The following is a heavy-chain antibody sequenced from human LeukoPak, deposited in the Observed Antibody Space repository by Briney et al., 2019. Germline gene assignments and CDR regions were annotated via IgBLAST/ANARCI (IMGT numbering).Heavy chain of an antibody. Sequence: GGSLRLSCAASGSTFSSYSMNWVRQAPGKGLEWVSSIGSSSSYIYYADSVKGRFTISRDNAKNSLYLQMNSLRAEDTAVYYCARDQLKTGSYFDYWGQGTLVTVSS. D-gene: IGHD3-10*01. J-gene: IGHJ4*02. CDR1: GSTFSSYS. CDR2: IGSSSSYI. CDR3: ARDQLKTGSYFDY. V-gene: IGHV3-21*01.